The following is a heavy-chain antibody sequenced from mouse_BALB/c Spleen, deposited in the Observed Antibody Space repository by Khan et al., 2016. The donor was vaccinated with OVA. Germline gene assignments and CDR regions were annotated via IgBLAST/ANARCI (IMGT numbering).Heavy chain of an antibody. V-gene: IGHV9-3-1*01. Sequence: QIQLVQSGPELKKPGETVKISCKASGYTFTNYGMNWVKQAPGKGLKWMGWINIYTGEPTYADDFKGRFAFSLETSASTAYLEIYKRKNEDTATYFCARSNCNYWFVDWGQGTLVTVSA. CDR1: GYTFTNYG. CDR2: INIYTGEP. D-gene: IGHD2-1*01. J-gene: IGHJ3*01. CDR3: ARSNCNYWFVD.